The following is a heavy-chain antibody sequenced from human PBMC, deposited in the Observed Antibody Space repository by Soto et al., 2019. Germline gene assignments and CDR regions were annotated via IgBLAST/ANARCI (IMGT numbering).Heavy chain of an antibody. CDR2: ISAHNGNK. CDR3: ARGRYGDY. CDR1: GYIFTSYG. J-gene: IGHJ4*02. Sequence: GPEVKKPGASVKVSCKGSGYIFTSYGIAWGRQAPGQGLEWMGWISAHNGNKEYAQKFQGRVTVTRDTSTSTAYLELRSLRSDDTALYYCARGRYGDYWGEGALVTVSS. V-gene: IGHV1-18*01. D-gene: IGHD4-17*01.